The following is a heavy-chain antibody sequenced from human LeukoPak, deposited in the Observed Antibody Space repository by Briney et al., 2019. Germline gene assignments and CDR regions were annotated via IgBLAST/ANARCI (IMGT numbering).Heavy chain of an antibody. D-gene: IGHD2-2*01. Sequence: GGSLRLSCAASGFTFSSYAMSWVRQAPGKGLEWVSAISGSGGSIYYADSVKGRFTISRDNSKNTLYLQMNSLRAEDTAVYYCATHFSQLLLHYWGQGTLVTVSS. CDR2: ISGSGGSI. J-gene: IGHJ4*02. V-gene: IGHV3-23*01. CDR3: ATHFSQLLLHY. CDR1: GFTFSSYA.